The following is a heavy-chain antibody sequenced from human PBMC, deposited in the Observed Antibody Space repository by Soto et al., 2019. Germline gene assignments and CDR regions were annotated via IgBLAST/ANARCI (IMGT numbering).Heavy chain of an antibody. CDR2: IYWDDDK. V-gene: IGHV2-5*02. CDR1: GFSLSTSGVG. D-gene: IGHD1-26*01. Sequence: QITFKESGPTLVKPTQTLTLTCTFSGFSLSTSGVGVGWIRQPPGKALAGLALIYWDDDKRYSPSLKSRLTITKDTSKTQVVRTMTNMAPVDTATYYCAHRRRGRYFDYWGQGTLVTVSS. CDR3: AHRRRGRYFDY. J-gene: IGHJ4*02.